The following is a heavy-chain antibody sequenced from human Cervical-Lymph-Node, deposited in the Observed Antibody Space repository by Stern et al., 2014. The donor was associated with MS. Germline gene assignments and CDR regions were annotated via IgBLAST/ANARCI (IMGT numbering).Heavy chain of an antibody. V-gene: IGHV1-69*01. CDR3: ARDWSSGSYHNWFDP. D-gene: IGHD1-26*01. J-gene: IGHJ5*02. Sequence: QVQLGQSGAEVKKPGSSVKVSCKASGGTFSSYAISWVRQAPGQGLEWMGGIIPIFGTANYAQKFQGRVTITADESTSPAYMELSSLRSEDTAVYYGARDWSSGSYHNWFDPWGQGTLVTVSS. CDR1: GGTFSSYA. CDR2: IIPIFGTA.